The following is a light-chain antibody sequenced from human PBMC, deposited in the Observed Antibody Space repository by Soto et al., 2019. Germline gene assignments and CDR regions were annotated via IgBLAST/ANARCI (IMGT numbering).Light chain of an antibody. V-gene: IGKV1-5*01. CDR2: DAS. CDR1: QSFTGM. CDR3: QQYHSYST. J-gene: IGKJ2*01. Sequence: DTQMTQSPSTLSASVGDRVTITCRASQSFTGMLAWYQQKPGKAPKLLIYDASTLESGVPSRFSGSGSGTEFTLTIRRLQPDDFATYYCQQYHSYSTFGQGTKLEIK.